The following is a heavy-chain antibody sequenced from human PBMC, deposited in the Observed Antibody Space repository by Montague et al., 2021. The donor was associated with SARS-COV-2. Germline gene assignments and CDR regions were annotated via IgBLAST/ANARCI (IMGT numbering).Heavy chain of an antibody. CDR2: IYHSSKT. V-gene: IGHV4-4*02. CDR3: SSGGGIPSSTPQYYYYGMDD. Sequence: SETLSLTCAVSGHPITSSSWCWWCLRSPGERVLWLGEIYHSSKTTYHPPSISSLTTFAVNSKNQFSLQLSSVTAADAAAYYFSSGGGIPSSTPQYYYYGMDDWGQGTTVTVSS. J-gene: IGHJ6*02. D-gene: IGHD2/OR15-2a*01. CDR1: GHPITSSSW.